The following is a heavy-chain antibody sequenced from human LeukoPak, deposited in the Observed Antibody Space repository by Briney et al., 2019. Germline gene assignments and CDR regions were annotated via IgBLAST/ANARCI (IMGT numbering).Heavy chain of an antibody. CDR2: ISSGSSYI. D-gene: IGHD5/OR15-5a*01. V-gene: IGHV3-21*01. CDR3: ARQKYLRGPDVGYFDY. J-gene: IGHJ4*02. CDR1: GFTFSSYT. Sequence: PGGSLRLSCAASGFTFSSYTMNWVRQAPGGGLERVSIISSGSSYIHYADSVKGRFTISRDNAKNSLYLQINSVRAEDTAVYYCARQKYLRGPDVGYFDYWGQRTLVTVSS.